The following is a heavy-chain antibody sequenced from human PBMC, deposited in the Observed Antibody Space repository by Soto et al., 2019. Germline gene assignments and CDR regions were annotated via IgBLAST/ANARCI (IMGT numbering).Heavy chain of an antibody. Sequence: SSVKVGCKTSGGTLSSYAIRWVRQAPGQGLEWMGGVIPIFGTANYAQKFQGRFTITGDESTSTAYRELGSLSSDDTAVSYCARAAGVDYPWNYSLLGTYRLDVWPQGTTLT. CDR3: ARAAGVDYPWNYSLLGTYRLDV. V-gene: IGHV1-69*13. CDR2: VIPIFGTA. CDR1: GGTLSSYA. D-gene: IGHD1-7*01. J-gene: IGHJ6*02.